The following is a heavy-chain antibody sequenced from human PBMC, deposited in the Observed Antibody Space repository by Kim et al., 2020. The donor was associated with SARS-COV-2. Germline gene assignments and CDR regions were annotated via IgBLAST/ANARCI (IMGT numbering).Heavy chain of an antibody. CDR2: ISSSSSYI. Sequence: GGSLRLSCAASGFTFSSYSMNCVRQAPGKGLEWVSSISSSSSYIYYADSVKGRFTISRDNAKNSLYLQMNSLRAEDTAVYYCARDRYSGYDYEGFDYWGQGNLVTVPA. D-gene: IGHD5-12*01. CDR1: GFTFSSYS. CDR3: ARDRYSGYDYEGFDY. V-gene: IGHV3-21*01. J-gene: IGHJ4*02.